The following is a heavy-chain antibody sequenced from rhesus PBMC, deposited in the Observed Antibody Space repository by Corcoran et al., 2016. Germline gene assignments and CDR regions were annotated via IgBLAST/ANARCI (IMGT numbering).Heavy chain of an antibody. CDR1: GFTFSDDY. J-gene: IGHJ4*01. V-gene: IGHV3-10*01. CDR2: IKPNGGTT. D-gene: IGHD6-31*01. Sequence: EVQLVESGGGLVQPGGSLRLSCAALGFTFSDDYMEWVRQAPGKGLEWVGQIKPNGGTTVLMDSVKGRFTISIDNAKNTLYLQINSLKIEDTAVYYCTRRGIAAAGALDYWGQGVLVTVSS. CDR3: TRRGIAAAGALDY.